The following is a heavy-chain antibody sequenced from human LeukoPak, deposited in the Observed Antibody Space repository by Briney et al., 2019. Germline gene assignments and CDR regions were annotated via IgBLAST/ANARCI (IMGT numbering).Heavy chain of an antibody. CDR2: ISAYNGNT. D-gene: IGHD6-13*01. J-gene: IGHJ6*02. CDR1: GYTFSSYG. CDR3: ASPRIAAAGIYGMDV. Sequence: ASVKVSCKASGYTFSSYGISWVRQAPGQGLEWMGWISAYNGNTNYAQKVKGRVTMTTDTSTSTAHMELRSLRSDDTAVYYCASPRIAAAGIYGMDVWGQGTTVTVSS. V-gene: IGHV1-18*01.